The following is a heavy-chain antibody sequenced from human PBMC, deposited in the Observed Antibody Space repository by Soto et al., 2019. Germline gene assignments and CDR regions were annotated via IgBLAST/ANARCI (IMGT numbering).Heavy chain of an antibody. V-gene: IGHV1-69*02. J-gene: IGHJ4*02. D-gene: IGHD5-18*01. CDR1: GGTFGTYT. CDR3: ARDTTY. CDR2: IIPYLAIT. Sequence: QVQLVQSGAEVKKPGSSVKVSCKASGGTFGTYTISWVRQAPGQGLEWMGRIIPYLAITDYAQKFQGRFTIAADKPTTTAYMELNRMRSEDTAVYFCARDTTYWGQGTLVTVSS.